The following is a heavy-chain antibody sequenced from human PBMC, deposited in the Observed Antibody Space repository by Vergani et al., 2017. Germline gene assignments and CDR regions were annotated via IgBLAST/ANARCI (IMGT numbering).Heavy chain of an antibody. Sequence: QAPGRGLEWVSSISSSSSYIYYADSVKGRFTLTRDNAKHSLYLQMNSLRAEDTAVYYCARDLSSSWYYYYYYMDVWGKGTTVTVSS. V-gene: IGHV3-21*01. CDR2: ISSSSSYI. CDR3: ARDLSSSWYYYYYYMDV. J-gene: IGHJ6*03. D-gene: IGHD6-13*01.